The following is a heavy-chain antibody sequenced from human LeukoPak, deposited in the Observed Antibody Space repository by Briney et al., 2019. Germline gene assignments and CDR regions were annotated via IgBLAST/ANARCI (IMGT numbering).Heavy chain of an antibody. CDR3: ARDSVPSYYYDSSGYYYEFGY. Sequence: PGGSLRLSCTASGFTLSFYSMNWVRQAPGKGLEWVSHISSSSSNIFYADSVKGRFTISRDNAQNSLYLQMNSLRAEDTAVYYCARDSVPSYYYDSSGYYYEFGYWGQGTLVTVSS. CDR1: GFTLSFYS. CDR2: ISSSSSNI. V-gene: IGHV3-48*04. J-gene: IGHJ4*02. D-gene: IGHD3-22*01.